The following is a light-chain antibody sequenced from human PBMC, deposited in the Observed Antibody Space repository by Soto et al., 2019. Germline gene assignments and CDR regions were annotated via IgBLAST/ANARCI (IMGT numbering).Light chain of an antibody. Sequence: QSVLTQPASVSGSPGQSITISCTGTSSDVGGYNYVSWYQQHPGKATKLMIYDVTNRPSGISNRFSGSKSGNTASLTFSGLQAEDEADYYCSSYTSTSTYVFGTGTKSPS. CDR2: DVT. V-gene: IGLV2-14*01. J-gene: IGLJ1*01. CDR1: SSDVGGYNY. CDR3: SSYTSTSTYV.